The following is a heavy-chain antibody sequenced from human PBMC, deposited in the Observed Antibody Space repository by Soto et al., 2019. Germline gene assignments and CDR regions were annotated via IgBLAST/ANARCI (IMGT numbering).Heavy chain of an antibody. J-gene: IGHJ4*02. CDR2: ISAGNGNT. V-gene: IGHV1-3*05. CDR3: ARAVAVPADFDY. CDR1: GYTFTGYA. Sequence: QVQLVQSGAEEKKPGASVKVSCKASGYTFTGYAMHWVRQAPGQRLEWMGWISAGNGNTNYSQKFQGRVTITRDTSASTAYMELSSLRSEDTAVYYCARAVAVPADFDYWGQGTLVTVSS. D-gene: IGHD6-19*01.